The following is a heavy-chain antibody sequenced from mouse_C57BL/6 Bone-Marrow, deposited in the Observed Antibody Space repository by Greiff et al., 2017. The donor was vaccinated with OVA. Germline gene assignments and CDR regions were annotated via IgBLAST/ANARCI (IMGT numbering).Heavy chain of an antibody. CDR1: GYTFTDYE. J-gene: IGHJ3*01. CDR3: TRSSLYYDYDGPFAY. D-gene: IGHD2-4*01. Sequence: VQLVESGAELVRPGASVTLSCKASGYTFTDYEMHWVKQTPVHGLEWIGAIDPETGGTAYNQKFKGKAILTADKSSSTAYMELRSLTSEDSAVYYCTRSSLYYDYDGPFAYWGQGTLVTVSA. CDR2: IDPETGGT. V-gene: IGHV1-15*01.